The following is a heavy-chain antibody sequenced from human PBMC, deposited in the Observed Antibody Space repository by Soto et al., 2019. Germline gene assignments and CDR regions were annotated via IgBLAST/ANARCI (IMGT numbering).Heavy chain of an antibody. CDR2: IYYSGST. CDR1: GGSISSSNYY. CDR3: ARRRSSSNFDY. J-gene: IGHJ4*02. D-gene: IGHD6-13*01. Sequence: QLQLQESGPGLVKPSETLSLTCTVSGGSISSSNYYWGWIRQPPGKGLEWIGNIYYSGSTYYNPSLKSRVTISVDTSKHQFSLKLSSVTAADTAVYYCARRRSSSNFDYWGQGTLVTVSS. V-gene: IGHV4-39*01.